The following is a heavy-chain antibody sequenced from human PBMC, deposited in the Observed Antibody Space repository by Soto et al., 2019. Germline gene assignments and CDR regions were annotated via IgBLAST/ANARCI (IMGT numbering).Heavy chain of an antibody. V-gene: IGHV3-15*01. CDR1: GFTFSNAW. J-gene: IGHJ4*02. D-gene: IGHD4-17*01. CDR2: IKSKTDGGTT. CDR3: TPYSSTVTTNYFDY. Sequence: GGSLRLSCAASGFTFSNAWMSWVRQAPGKGLEWVGRIKSKTDGGTTDYAAPVKGRFTISRDDSKNTLYLQMNSLKTEDTAVYYCTPYSSTVTTNYFDYWGQGTLVTVSS.